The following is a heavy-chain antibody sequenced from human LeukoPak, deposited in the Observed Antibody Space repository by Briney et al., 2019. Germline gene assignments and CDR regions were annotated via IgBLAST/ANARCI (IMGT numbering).Heavy chain of an antibody. V-gene: IGHV3-48*02. J-gene: IGHJ3*01. D-gene: IGHD7-27*01. CDR3: AREDDSWGRNNLDL. CDR1: AFTFRDYS. Sequence: GGSLRLSCGASAFTFRDYSMNWVRQSPGKGLEGISYIDTSSSTMYYADSVMGRFTISRDNDKESLYLQMNSLRDEDRAVYYCAREDDSWGRNNLDLWGQGTMVTVSS. CDR2: IDTSSSTM.